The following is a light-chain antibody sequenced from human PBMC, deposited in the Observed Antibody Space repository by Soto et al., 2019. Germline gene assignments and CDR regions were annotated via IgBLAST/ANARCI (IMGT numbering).Light chain of an antibody. J-gene: IGKJ5*01. Sequence: DIVMTQSPLSLPVTPGEPASISCRASQSVSSNLAWYQQKPGQAPRLLIYGASTRATGIPARFSGSGSGTEFTLTISSLQSEDFAVYYCQTYDSWPLFGQGTRLEIK. V-gene: IGKV3-15*01. CDR3: QTYDSWPL. CDR2: GAS. CDR1: QSVSSN.